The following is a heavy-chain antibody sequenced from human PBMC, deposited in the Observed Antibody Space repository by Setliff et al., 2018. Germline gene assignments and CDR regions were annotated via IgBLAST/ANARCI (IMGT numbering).Heavy chain of an antibody. J-gene: IGHJ4*02. D-gene: IGHD5-12*01. CDR2: VYHSGGT. V-gene: IGHV4-39*01. CDR1: GGSISSGSDY. CDR3: ARHVKVATEYFDC. Sequence: SETLSLTCTVSGGSISSGSDYWARIRQPPGKGLEWLGTVYHSGGTYYNPSLKSRVTMSVDTSKNLFSLKPNSVTAADTALYYCARHVKVATEYFDCWGQGTLVTVSS.